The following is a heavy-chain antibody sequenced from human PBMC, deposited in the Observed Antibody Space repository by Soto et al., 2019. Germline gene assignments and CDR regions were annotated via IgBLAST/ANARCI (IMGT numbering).Heavy chain of an antibody. Sequence: PGESLKISCKGSGYSFTSYWIGWVRQMPGKGLEWMGIIYPGDSDTRYSPSFQGQVTISADKSISTAYLQWSSLKASDTAMYYCARARYASTAAGTPGHFNWFDPWGQGTLVTVSS. CDR3: ARARYASTAAGTPGHFNWFDP. J-gene: IGHJ5*02. D-gene: IGHD6-13*01. V-gene: IGHV5-51*01. CDR1: GYSFTSYW. CDR2: IYPGDSDT.